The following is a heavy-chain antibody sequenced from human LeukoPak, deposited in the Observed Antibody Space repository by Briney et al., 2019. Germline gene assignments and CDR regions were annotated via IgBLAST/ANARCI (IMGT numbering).Heavy chain of an antibody. CDR3: AREGIGNEGWFDP. V-gene: IGHV4-61*01. CDR1: GGSISSSSYY. D-gene: IGHD1-1*01. J-gene: IGHJ5*02. CDR2: IYYSGST. Sequence: NPSETLSLTCTVSGGSISSSSYYWSWIRQPPGKGLEWIGYIYYSGSTNYNPSLKSRVTISVDTSKNQYSLKLSSVTAADTAVYYCAREGIGNEGWFDPWGQGTLVTVSS.